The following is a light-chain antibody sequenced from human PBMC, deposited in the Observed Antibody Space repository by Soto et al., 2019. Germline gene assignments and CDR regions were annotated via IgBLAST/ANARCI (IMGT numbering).Light chain of an antibody. CDR2: WAS. Sequence: DIVMTQSPDSLAVSLGERATINCKSSQSVLYSSNNNNYLAWYQQKPGQPPKLLIYWASTRESGVPDRFSGSGSGTDFTLTISSLQAEDVAVYYCQQYYSIPPTFGQGTRWISN. V-gene: IGKV4-1*01. CDR3: QQYYSIPPT. J-gene: IGKJ2*01. CDR1: QSVLYSSNNNNY.